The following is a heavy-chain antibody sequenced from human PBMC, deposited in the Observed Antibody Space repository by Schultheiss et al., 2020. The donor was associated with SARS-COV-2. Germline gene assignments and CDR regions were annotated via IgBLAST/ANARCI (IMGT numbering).Heavy chain of an antibody. CDR2: INHSGST. J-gene: IGHJ6*02. Sequence: SETLSLTCTVSGGSISSYYWGWIRQPPGKGLEWIGEINHSGSTNYNPSLKSRVTISVDTSKNQFSLKLSSVTAADTAVYYCARDLPGDVWGQGTTVTVSS. V-gene: IGHV4-34*01. CDR3: ARDLPGDV. CDR1: GGSISSYY.